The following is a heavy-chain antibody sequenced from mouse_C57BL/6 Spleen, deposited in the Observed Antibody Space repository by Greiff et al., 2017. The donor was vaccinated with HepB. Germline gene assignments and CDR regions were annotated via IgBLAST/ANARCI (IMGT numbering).Heavy chain of an antibody. CDR3: TSFTTVENYFDY. CDR1: GFTFSDAW. Sequence: GGSMKLSCAASGFTFSDAWMDWVRQSPEKGLEWVAEIRNKANNHATYYAESVKGRFTISRDDSKSSVYLQMNSLRAEDTGIYYCTSFTTVENYFDYWGQGTTLTVSS. D-gene: IGHD1-1*01. CDR2: IRNKANNHAT. V-gene: IGHV6-6*01. J-gene: IGHJ2*01.